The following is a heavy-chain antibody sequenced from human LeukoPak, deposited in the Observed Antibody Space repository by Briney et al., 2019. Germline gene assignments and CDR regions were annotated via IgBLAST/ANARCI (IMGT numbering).Heavy chain of an antibody. J-gene: IGHJ6*03. Sequence: SETLSLTCAVYGGSFSGYYWSWIRQPPGKGLEWIGEINHSGSTNYNPSLKSRVTISLDTSKNQFSLKLSSVTAADTAIYYCARDFSSSSTVYYYYYMDVWGKGTTVTVSS. CDR2: INHSGST. CDR3: ARDFSSSSTVYYYYYMDV. V-gene: IGHV4-34*01. D-gene: IGHD6-6*01. CDR1: GGSFSGYY.